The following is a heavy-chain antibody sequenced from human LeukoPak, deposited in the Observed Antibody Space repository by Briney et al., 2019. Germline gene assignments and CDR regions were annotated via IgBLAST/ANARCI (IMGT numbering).Heavy chain of an antibody. CDR3: TTEALDYGSGTYFDY. CDR1: GFTFSSYW. J-gene: IGHJ4*02. CDR2: INSDGSST. D-gene: IGHD3-10*01. Sequence: PGGSLRLSCAASGFTFSSYWMHWVRQAPGKGRVWVSRINSDGSSTSYADSVQGRFNISRDNVKNKLYLQMNSLRAEDTAVYYCTTEALDYGSGTYFDYWGKGTLVTVSS. V-gene: IGHV3-74*01.